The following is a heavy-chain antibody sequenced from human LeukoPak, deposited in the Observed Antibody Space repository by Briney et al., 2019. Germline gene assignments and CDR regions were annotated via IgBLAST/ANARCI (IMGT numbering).Heavy chain of an antibody. CDR3: ARHPPLGGFDY. V-gene: IGHV4-59*08. CDR2: ISYSGIT. Sequence: SETLSLTCTVSGGLITNYYWSWIRQSPGKGLEWIGYISYSGITNYNPSLKSRVTISGGTPKNQFSLQLNSVTAADTAVYYCARHPPLGGFDYWGQGTLVTVSS. CDR1: GGLITNYY. J-gene: IGHJ4*02. D-gene: IGHD7-27*01.